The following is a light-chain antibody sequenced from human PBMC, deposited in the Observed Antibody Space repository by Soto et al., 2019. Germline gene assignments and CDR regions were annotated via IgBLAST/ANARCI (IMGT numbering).Light chain of an antibody. Sequence: DIQMTQSPSTLSASVGDRVTITCRASQSISSWLAWYQQKPGKAPKLLIFDASSLESGVPSRFSGSGSGTEFTLTISSLQPDDFATYYCQQYSSYSKTFGQGTKGDI. V-gene: IGKV1-5*01. J-gene: IGKJ1*01. CDR1: QSISSW. CDR2: DAS. CDR3: QQYSSYSKT.